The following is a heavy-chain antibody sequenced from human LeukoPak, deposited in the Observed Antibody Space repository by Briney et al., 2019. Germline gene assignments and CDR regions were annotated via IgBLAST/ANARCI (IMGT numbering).Heavy chain of an antibody. CDR1: GPPLSEVS. Sequence: ASVKVSCKVSGPPLSEVSIHWVRQAPGKGLDYVGGPDPEDGETFHAQKFQGRLTMTEDTSTDTAYMDLSSLTSEDTAVYYCVTDRARLFWYFDLWGRGTLVTVSS. V-gene: IGHV1-24*01. J-gene: IGHJ2*01. D-gene: IGHD1-1*01. CDR3: VTDRARLFWYFDL. CDR2: PDPEDGET.